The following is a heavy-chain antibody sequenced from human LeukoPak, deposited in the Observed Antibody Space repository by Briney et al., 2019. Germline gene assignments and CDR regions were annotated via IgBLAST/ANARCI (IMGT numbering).Heavy chain of an antibody. J-gene: IGHJ3*02. CDR3: ARDVDSAMVIGDGAFDI. V-gene: IGHV1-46*01. D-gene: IGHD5-18*01. CDR2: INPSGGST. Sequence: ASVKVSCKASGYTFTSYYMHWVRQAPGQGLEWMGIINPSGGSTSYAQKFQGRVTMTRDTSTSTVYMELSSLRSEDTAVYYCARDVDSAMVIGDGAFDIWGQGTMVTVSS. CDR1: GYTFTSYY.